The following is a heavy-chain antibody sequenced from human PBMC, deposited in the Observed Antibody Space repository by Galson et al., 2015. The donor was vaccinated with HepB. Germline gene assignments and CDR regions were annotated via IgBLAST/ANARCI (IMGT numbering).Heavy chain of an antibody. CDR2: ISGSGGST. D-gene: IGHD6-19*01. V-gene: IGHV3-23*01. CDR1: GFTFSSYA. J-gene: IGHJ3*02. CDR3: AKDPIAVAGGGNAFDI. Sequence: SLRLSCAASGFTFSSYAMSWVRQAPGKGLEWVSAISGSGGSTYYADSVKGRFTISRDNSKNTLYLQMNSLRAEDTAVYYCAKDPIAVAGGGNAFDIWGQGTMVTVSS.